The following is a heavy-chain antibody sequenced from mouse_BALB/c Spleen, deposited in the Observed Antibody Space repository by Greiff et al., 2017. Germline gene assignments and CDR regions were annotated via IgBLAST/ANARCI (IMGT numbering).Heavy chain of an antibody. J-gene: IGHJ1*01. CDR2: ISSGSSTI. CDR1: GFTFSSFG. CDR3: ARSRYFDV. V-gene: IGHV5-17*02. Sequence: EVQLVESGGGLVQPGGSRKLSCAASGFTFSSFGMHWVRQAPEKGLEWVAYISSGSSTIYYADTVKGRFTISRDNPKNTLFLQMTSLRSEDTAMYYCARSRYFDVWGAGTTGTVSS.